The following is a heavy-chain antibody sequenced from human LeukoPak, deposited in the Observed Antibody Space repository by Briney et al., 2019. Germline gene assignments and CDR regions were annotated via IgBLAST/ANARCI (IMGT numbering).Heavy chain of an antibody. D-gene: IGHD3-10*01. CDR3: TRDLPVPSLVRGIIIYGLIDY. CDR1: GFTFSSYS. V-gene: IGHV3-48*04. J-gene: IGHJ4*02. Sequence: PGGSLRLSCAASGFTFSSYSMNWVRQAPGKGLEWVSYISSSSSTIYYADSVKGRFTISRDNAKNSLYLQMNSLRAEDTAVYYCTRDLPVPSLVRGIIIYGLIDYWGQGTLVTVSS. CDR2: ISSSSSTI.